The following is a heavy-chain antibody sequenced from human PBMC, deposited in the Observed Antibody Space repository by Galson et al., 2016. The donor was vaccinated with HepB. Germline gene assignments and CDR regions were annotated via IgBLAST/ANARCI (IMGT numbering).Heavy chain of an antibody. CDR1: GFTVSSNY. D-gene: IGHD4-17*01. Sequence: SLRLSCAASGFTVSSNYMSWVRQAPGKGLEWVSVIYSGVSTYYADSVKGRFTISRDNSKNTLYLQMNSLRAEDTAVYYCARGNYGDPFDYWGQGTLVTVSS. CDR2: IYSGVST. J-gene: IGHJ4*02. CDR3: ARGNYGDPFDY. V-gene: IGHV3-53*01.